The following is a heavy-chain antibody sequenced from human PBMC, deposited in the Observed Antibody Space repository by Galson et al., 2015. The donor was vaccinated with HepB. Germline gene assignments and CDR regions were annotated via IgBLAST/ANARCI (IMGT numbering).Heavy chain of an antibody. CDR1: GFTFNTYG. V-gene: IGHV3-48*01. J-gene: IGHJ4*02. CDR3: AREAYNDFGGGH. Sequence: SLRLSCAASGFTFNTYGMNWVRQAPGKALEWISYIGPGDDTYYADSVKGRFTISRDNAKNSLYLQLSSLRGEDTAVYYRAREAYNDFGGGHWGQGTLVTVSS. CDR2: IGPGDDT. D-gene: IGHD3-16*01.